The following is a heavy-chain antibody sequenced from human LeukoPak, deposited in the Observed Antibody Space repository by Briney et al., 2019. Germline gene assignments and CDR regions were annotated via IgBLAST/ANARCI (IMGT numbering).Heavy chain of an antibody. J-gene: IGHJ1*01. V-gene: IGHV1-18*01. CDR2: ISAYNGNT. CDR3: ARGLFSSSWFTAEYFQH. Sequence: ASVKVSCKASGYTFTSYGISWVRQAPGQGLEWMGWISAYNGNTNYAQKLQGRVTMTTDTSTSTAYMELRSLRSDDTAVYYCARGLFSSSWFTAEYFQHWGQGTLVTVSS. D-gene: IGHD6-13*01. CDR1: GYTFTSYG.